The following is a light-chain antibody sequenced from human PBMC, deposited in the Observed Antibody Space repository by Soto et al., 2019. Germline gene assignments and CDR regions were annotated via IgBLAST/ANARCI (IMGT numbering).Light chain of an antibody. J-gene: IGKJ3*01. Sequence: DIQMTQSPSSLSASVGDRVTITCRASQDIRNDLGWYQQKPGKAPTRLIFNVPGFEGGVPTRLSGSGSGTEFTLTISSLQPEDFATYYCLQHNSYPFAFGPGTKVDVK. V-gene: IGKV1-17*01. CDR1: QDIRND. CDR2: NVP. CDR3: LQHNSYPFA.